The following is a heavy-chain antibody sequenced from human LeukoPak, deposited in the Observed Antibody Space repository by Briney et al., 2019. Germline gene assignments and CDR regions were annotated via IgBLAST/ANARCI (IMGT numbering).Heavy chain of an antibody. Sequence: SQTLSLTCAISGDSVSRKSAAWNWIRQSPSRGLEWLGRTYYRSKWYNDYAVSVKRRITINPDTSKNQFSLQLNSVTPDDTAVYYCAGSNHYYYGMVVWRQGTTVTVSS. V-gene: IGHV6-1*01. J-gene: IGHJ6*01. CDR2: TYYRSKWYN. CDR3: AGSNHYYYGMVV. CDR1: GDSVSRKSAA. D-gene: IGHD1-14*01.